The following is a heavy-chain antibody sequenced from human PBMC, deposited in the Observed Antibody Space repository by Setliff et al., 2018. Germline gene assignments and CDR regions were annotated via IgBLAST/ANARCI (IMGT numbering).Heavy chain of an antibody. CDR3: ARVGSSSWLHPDVYYYYGMDV. CDR2: ISAYNGNT. CDR1: GYTFTSYG. D-gene: IGHD6-13*01. J-gene: IGHJ6*02. V-gene: IGHV1-18*01. Sequence: GASVKVSCKASGYTFTSYGISWVRQAPGQGLEWMGWISAYNGNTNYAQKLRGRVTMTTDTSTSTAYMELRSLRSDDTAVYYCARVGSSSWLHPDVYYYYGMDVWGQGTTVTVS.